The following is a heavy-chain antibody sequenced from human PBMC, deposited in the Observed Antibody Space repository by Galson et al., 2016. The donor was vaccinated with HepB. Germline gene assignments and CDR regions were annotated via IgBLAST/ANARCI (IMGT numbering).Heavy chain of an antibody. CDR1: GGSVTTNGYY. D-gene: IGHD1-7*01. J-gene: IGHJ6*02. Sequence: TLSLTCTVSGGSVTTNGYYWNWIRQFPGKGLEFIGYTYHTGVTYYNPSLKSRVSISLDTSENQFSLRLTSVTAADTAVYFCARDHRSRTIAGSGAQYIYYGLDVWGQGTTVTVSS. CDR3: ARDHRSRTIAGSGAQYIYYGLDV. V-gene: IGHV4-31*03. CDR2: TYHTGVT.